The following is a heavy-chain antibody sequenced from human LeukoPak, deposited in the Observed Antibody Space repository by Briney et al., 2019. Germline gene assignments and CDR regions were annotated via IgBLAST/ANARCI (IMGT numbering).Heavy chain of an antibody. CDR3: ARDRCSSTSCYGDYYYGMDV. Sequence: PGGSLRPSCAASGFTFSSYAMHWVRQAPGKGLEWVAVISYDGSNKYYADSVKGRFTISRDNSKNTLYLQMNSLRAEDTAVYYCARDRCSSTSCYGDYYYGMDVWGQGTTVTVSS. V-gene: IGHV3-30*04. D-gene: IGHD2-2*01. CDR2: ISYDGSNK. CDR1: GFTFSSYA. J-gene: IGHJ6*02.